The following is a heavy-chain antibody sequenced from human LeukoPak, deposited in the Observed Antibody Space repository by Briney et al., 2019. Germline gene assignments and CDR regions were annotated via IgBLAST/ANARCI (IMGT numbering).Heavy chain of an antibody. CDR1: GYTFTGYY. Sequence: ASVKVSCKASGYTFTGYYMHWVRQAPGQGLEWMGWINPNSGGTNYAQKFQGRVTMTRDTSISTAYMELSRLRSDDTAVYYCARVSLAGIAAAFDYWGREPWSPSPQ. CDR3: ARVSLAGIAAAFDY. J-gene: IGHJ4*02. V-gene: IGHV1-2*02. CDR2: INPNSGGT. D-gene: IGHD6-13*01.